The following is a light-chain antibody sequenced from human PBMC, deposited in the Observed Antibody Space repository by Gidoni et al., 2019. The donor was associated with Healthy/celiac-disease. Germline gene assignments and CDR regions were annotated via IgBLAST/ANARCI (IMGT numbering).Light chain of an antibody. CDR1: QGISSA. CDR2: DAS. V-gene: IGKV1-13*02. J-gene: IGKJ4*01. CDR3: QQFNSYRLT. Sequence: AIQLTQSPSSLSASVGDRVTITCRASQGISSALAWYQQKPGKAPKLLIYDASSLESGVPPMFSGSGSGTDFTLTISSLQPEDFATYYWQQFNSYRLTFXGXTKVEIK.